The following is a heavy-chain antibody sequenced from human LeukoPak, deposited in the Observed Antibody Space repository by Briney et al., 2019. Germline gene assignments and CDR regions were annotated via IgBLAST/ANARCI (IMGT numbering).Heavy chain of an antibody. CDR3: ARFGTGVSGVDAFDI. Sequence: SVKVSCKASGGTFSSYAISWVRQAPGQGLEWMGGIIPIFGTANYAQKFQGRVTITTDESTSTAYMELSSLRSEDTAVYYCARFGTGVSGVDAFDIWGQGTMVTVSS. D-gene: IGHD3/OR15-3a*01. V-gene: IGHV1-69*05. CDR1: GGTFSSYA. CDR2: IIPIFGTA. J-gene: IGHJ3*02.